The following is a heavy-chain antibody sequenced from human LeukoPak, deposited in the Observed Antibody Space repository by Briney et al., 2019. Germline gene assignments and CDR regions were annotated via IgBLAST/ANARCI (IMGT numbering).Heavy chain of an antibody. D-gene: IGHD3-9*01. J-gene: IGHJ6*02. CDR3: ARDPYYDILTGYPGYYYYYGMDV. Sequence: PGGSLRLSCAASGFTYSSYSMNWVRQAPEKGLEWVSSISSSSSYIYYADSVKGRFTISRDNAKNSLYLQMNSLRAEDTAVYYCARDPYYDILTGYPGYYYYYGMDVWGQGTTVTVSS. CDR1: GFTYSSYS. CDR2: ISSSSSYI. V-gene: IGHV3-21*01.